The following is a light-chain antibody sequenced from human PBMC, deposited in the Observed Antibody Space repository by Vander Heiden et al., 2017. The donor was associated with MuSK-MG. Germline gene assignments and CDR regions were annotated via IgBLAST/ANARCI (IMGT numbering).Light chain of an antibody. V-gene: IGKV3-11*01. J-gene: IGKJ5*01. CDR2: DAS. CDR1: QSVSSY. Sequence: EIVLTQSPATLSLSPGERATLSCRASQSVSSYLAWYKQKPGQAPRLLIYDASNRATGIPARFSGSGSGTDFTLTISSLDPEDFAVYYCQQRSNWPHTFGQGTRLEIK. CDR3: QQRSNWPHT.